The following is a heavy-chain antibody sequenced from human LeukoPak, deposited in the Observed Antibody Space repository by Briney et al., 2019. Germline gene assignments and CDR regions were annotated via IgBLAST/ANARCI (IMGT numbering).Heavy chain of an antibody. CDR2: ISSSGSTI. CDR1: GFNFSSYE. D-gene: IGHD5-24*01. CDR3: ARSKITLDS. Sequence: GGSLRLSCVASGFNFSSYEMNWVRQAPGKGLEWVAYISSSGSTIYYADSVKGRFTISRDNAKNSLYLQMNSLRAEDTAVYYCARSKITLDSWGQGTLVTVSS. J-gene: IGHJ4*02. V-gene: IGHV3-48*03.